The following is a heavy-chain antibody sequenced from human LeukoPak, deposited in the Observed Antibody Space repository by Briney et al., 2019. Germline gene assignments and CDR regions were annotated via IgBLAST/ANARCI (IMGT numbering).Heavy chain of an antibody. CDR1: GFTFSSYA. Sequence: PGGSLRLSCAASGFTFSSYAMSWVRQAPGKGLEWVSVIYSGGSTYYADSVKGRFTISRDNSKNTLYLQMNSLRAEDTAAYYCARNAPRWFGELSFDYWGQGTLVTVSS. V-gene: IGHV3-66*01. CDR2: IYSGGST. D-gene: IGHD3-10*01. J-gene: IGHJ4*02. CDR3: ARNAPRWFGELSFDY.